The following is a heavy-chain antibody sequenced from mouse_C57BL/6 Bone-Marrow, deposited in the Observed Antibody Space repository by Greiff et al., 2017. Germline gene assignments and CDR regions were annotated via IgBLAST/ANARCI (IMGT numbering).Heavy chain of an antibody. V-gene: IGHV1-39*01. Sequence: EVKLVESGPELVKPGASVKISCKASGYSFTDYNMNWVKQSNGKSLEWIGVINPNYGTTSYNQNFKGKATLTVDQSSSTAYMQLNSLTSEDSAVYYCARGYDYDYAMDYWGQGTSVTVSS. J-gene: IGHJ4*01. CDR2: INPNYGTT. CDR1: GYSFTDYN. D-gene: IGHD2-4*01. CDR3: ARGYDYDYAMDY.